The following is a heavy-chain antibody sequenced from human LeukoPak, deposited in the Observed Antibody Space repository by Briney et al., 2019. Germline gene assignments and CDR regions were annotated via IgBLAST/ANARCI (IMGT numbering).Heavy chain of an antibody. J-gene: IGHJ4*02. Sequence: GGSLRLSCAASGFTFSNAWMSWVRQAPGKGLEWVGRIKSKTDGGTTDYAAPVKGRFTISRDDSKNTLYLQMNSLKTEDTAVYYCTTDGGGGYCTNGVCYTGDYWGQGTLVTVSS. CDR2: IKSKTDGGTT. V-gene: IGHV3-15*01. CDR3: TTDGGGGYCTNGVCYTGDY. CDR1: GFTFSNAW. D-gene: IGHD2-8*01.